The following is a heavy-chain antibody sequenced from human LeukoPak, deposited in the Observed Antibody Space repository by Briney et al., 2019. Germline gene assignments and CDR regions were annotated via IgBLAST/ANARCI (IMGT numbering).Heavy chain of an antibody. D-gene: IGHD6-19*01. CDR3: TRDYSLFSSGPPYGFDI. Sequence: GASVKVSCKASGYTFTSYGLSWVRQAPGQGLQWMGWISSYNGNTNYAQKIQGRVTMTTDTSTNTAYMELRSLRSDDTAVYYCTRDYSLFSSGPPYGFDIWGQGTMVTVSS. V-gene: IGHV1-18*01. J-gene: IGHJ3*02. CDR1: GYTFTSYG. CDR2: ISSYNGNT.